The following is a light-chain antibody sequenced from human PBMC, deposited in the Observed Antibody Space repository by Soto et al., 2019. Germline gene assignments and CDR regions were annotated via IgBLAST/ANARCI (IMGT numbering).Light chain of an antibody. Sequence: QSVLTQPPSVSGAPGQRVTISCTGRSSKIGAGYDVHWYRQLPGTAPKPLIYGYNNRPSGVPDRFSGSKSVTSATLAITGFQAEDDAEYCGQAYDNSRSGYVVYGGGTKLTVL. J-gene: IGLJ2*01. CDR3: QAYDNSRSGYVV. V-gene: IGLV1-40*01. CDR1: SSKIGAGYD. CDR2: GYN.